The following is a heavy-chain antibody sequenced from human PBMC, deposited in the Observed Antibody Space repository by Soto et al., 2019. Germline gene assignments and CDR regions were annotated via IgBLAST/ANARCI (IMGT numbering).Heavy chain of an antibody. V-gene: IGHV3-15*01. CDR2: IKSKTDGGTT. CDR1: GFTFSNAW. D-gene: IGHD4-17*01. J-gene: IGHJ2*01. CDR3: TTDLYGDYMIRDWYFDL. Sequence: EVQLVESGGGLVKPGGSLRLSCAASGFTFSNAWMSWVRQAPGKGLEWVGRIKSKTDGGTTDYAAPVKGRFTISRDDSKNTLYLQMNSLKTEDTAVYYFTTDLYGDYMIRDWYFDLWGRGTLVTVSS.